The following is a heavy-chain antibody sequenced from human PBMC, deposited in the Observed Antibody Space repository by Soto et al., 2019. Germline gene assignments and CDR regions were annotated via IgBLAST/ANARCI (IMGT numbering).Heavy chain of an antibody. J-gene: IGHJ4*02. CDR3: ARDLTMGSGWSSYYFDY. CDR2: ISSSSSYI. CDR1: GFTFSSYS. Sequence: GGSLRLSCAASGFTFSSYSMNWVRQAPGKGLEWVSSISSSSSYIYYADSVKGRFTISRDNAKNSLYLQMNSLRAEDTAVYYCARDLTMGSGWSSYYFDYWGQGTLVTVSS. V-gene: IGHV3-21*01. D-gene: IGHD6-19*01.